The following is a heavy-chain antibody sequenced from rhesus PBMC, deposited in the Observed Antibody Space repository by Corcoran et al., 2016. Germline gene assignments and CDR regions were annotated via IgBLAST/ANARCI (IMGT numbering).Heavy chain of an antibody. CDR3: ARRGSGWYNSLDV. CDR1: GGSISIRNS. Sequence: QVQLQESGPGLVKPSETLSLTCAASGGSISIRNSLSWLPRPPGKGLEWIVNIGCRIGSTYNNPSLKSRVTITKDTSKNQFSLKLSSVTAADTAVYYCARRGSGWYNSLDVWGRGFLVTVSS. CDR2: IGCRIGST. J-gene: IGHJ5-2*02. D-gene: IGHD6-31*01. V-gene: IGHV4-65*02.